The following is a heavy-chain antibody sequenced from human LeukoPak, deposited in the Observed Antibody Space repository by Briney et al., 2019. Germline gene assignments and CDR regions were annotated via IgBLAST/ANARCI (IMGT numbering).Heavy chain of an antibody. J-gene: IGHJ2*01. CDR2: ISYDGSNK. CDR1: GFTFSSYG. D-gene: IGHD5-12*01. CDR3: TKKGDSAYYWYFDL. V-gene: IGHV3-30*18. Sequence: GGSLRLSCAVSGFTFSSYGMHWVRQAPGKGLEWVAVISYDGSNKYYADSVKGRFTISRDNSKNTLYLQMNSLRAEDAAVYYCTKKGDSAYYWYFDLWGRGTLVTVSS.